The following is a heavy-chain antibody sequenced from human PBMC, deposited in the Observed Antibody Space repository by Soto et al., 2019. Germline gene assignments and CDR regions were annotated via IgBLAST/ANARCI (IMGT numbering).Heavy chain of an antibody. V-gene: IGHV3-23*01. D-gene: IGHD2-21*01. Sequence: EVQLLESGGGLVQPGGSLRLSCEVSGFAFSDFGMSWVRQTPGKGLEWVSIISTSDDGTYYADSVEGRFTISRDNAKNMLYLQMSRLRVGDTAVYHCARGGGKSSTGWWWAQGQWGQGTVVTVSS. CDR2: ISTSDDGT. CDR1: GFAFSDFG. CDR3: ARGGGKSSTGWWWAQGQ. J-gene: IGHJ4*02.